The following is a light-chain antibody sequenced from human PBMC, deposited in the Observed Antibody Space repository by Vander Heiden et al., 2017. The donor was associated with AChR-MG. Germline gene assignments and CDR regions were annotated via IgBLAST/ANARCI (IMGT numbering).Light chain of an antibody. Sequence: DIQMTQSPSTLSASVGDRVTITCRASQSISSWLAWYQQKPEKAPKLLIYKASSLESGVPSRFSGSGSGTEFTLTISSLQPDDFATYYCQQYNSYSPLLGYTFGQGTKLEIK. V-gene: IGKV1-5*03. CDR3: QQYNSYSPLLGYT. J-gene: IGKJ2*01. CDR2: KAS. CDR1: QSISSW.